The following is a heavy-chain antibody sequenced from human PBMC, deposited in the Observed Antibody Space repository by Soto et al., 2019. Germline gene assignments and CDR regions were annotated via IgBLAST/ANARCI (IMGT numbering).Heavy chain of an antibody. CDR1: GGSISSGHYY. CDR2: IYYSGST. D-gene: IGHD4-17*01. J-gene: IGHJ4*02. CDR3: ARDSSGDYGDSYFDY. Sequence: QVQLQESGPGLVKPSQTLSLTCTVSGGSISSGHYYWSWIRQHPEKGLEWIGYIYYSGSTYYNPSLKSRVTVSVDTSKNQSSLKLSSVTAADTAVYYCARDSSGDYGDSYFDYWGQGTLVTVSS. V-gene: IGHV4-31*03.